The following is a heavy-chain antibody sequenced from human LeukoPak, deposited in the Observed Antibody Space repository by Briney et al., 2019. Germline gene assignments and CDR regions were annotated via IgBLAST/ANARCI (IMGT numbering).Heavy chain of an antibody. Sequence: ASVKVSCKASGYTFTSYDINWVRQATGQGLEWMGWMNPNSGNTGYAQKFQGRVTMTRNTSISTAYMELSSLRSEDTAVYYCATLSYGFFDYYYGMDVWGQGTTVTVSS. D-gene: IGHD5-18*01. J-gene: IGHJ6*02. CDR2: MNPNSGNT. CDR3: ATLSYGFFDYYYGMDV. CDR1: GYTFTSYD. V-gene: IGHV1-8*01.